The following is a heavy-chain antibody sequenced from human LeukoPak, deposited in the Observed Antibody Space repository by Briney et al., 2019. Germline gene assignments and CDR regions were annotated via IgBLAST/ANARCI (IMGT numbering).Heavy chain of an antibody. CDR2: IVVGSGNT. CDR3: AADLSVLRYFDWSAEAPYYFDY. CDR1: GYTFTSSA. Sequence: GTSVKVSCKASGYTFTSSAMQWVRQARGQRLEWIGWIVVGSGNTNYAQKFQERVTITRDMSTSTAYMELSSLRSEDTAVYYCAADLSVLRYFDWSAEAPYYFDYWGQGTLVTVSS. J-gene: IGHJ4*02. V-gene: IGHV1-58*02. D-gene: IGHD3-9*01.